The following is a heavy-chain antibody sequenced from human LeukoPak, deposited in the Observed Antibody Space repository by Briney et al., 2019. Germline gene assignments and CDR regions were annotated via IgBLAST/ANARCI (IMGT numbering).Heavy chain of an antibody. J-gene: IGHJ4*02. CDR2: IYPGDSDT. Sequence: GESLKISCKGSGYSFTNYRIGWVRQMPGKGLEWMGIIYPGDSDTRYSPSFQGQVTISADKSITTAYLQWSSLKASDTAMYYCARQFRMAAAADYWGQGTLVTVSS. CDR3: ARQFRMAAAADY. V-gene: IGHV5-51*01. D-gene: IGHD6-13*01. CDR1: GYSFTNYR.